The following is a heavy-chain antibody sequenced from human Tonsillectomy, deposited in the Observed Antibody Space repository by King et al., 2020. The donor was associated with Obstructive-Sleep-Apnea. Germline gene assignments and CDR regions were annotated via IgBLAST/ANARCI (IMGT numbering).Heavy chain of an antibody. D-gene: IGHD6-19*01. CDR2: IDPSDSYT. V-gene: IGHV5-10-1*03. Sequence: QLVQSGAEVKKPGESLRISCKGSGYSFTNYWITWVRQMPGKGLEWMGRIDPSDSYTKYSPSFQGHVTISADKSISTAYLQWSSLKASDTAMYYCARRGSGWDNYYGMDVWGQGTTVTVSS. CDR1: GYSFTNYW. CDR3: ARRGSGWDNYYGMDV. J-gene: IGHJ6*02.